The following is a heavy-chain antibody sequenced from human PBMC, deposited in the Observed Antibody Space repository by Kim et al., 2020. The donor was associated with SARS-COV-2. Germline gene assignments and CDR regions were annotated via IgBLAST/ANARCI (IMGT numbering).Heavy chain of an antibody. CDR3: ARASGSYYPLYYYYGMDV. D-gene: IGHD1-26*01. Sequence: KSRVNISVDTSKNQFSLELSSVTAADTAVYYCARASGSYYPLYYYYGMDVWGQGTTVTVSS. J-gene: IGHJ6*02. V-gene: IGHV4-30-2*04.